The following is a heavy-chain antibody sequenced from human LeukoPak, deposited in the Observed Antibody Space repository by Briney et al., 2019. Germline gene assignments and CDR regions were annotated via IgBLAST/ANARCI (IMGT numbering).Heavy chain of an antibody. J-gene: IGHJ3*02. CDR1: GFTFSNYA. D-gene: IGHD3-10*01. Sequence: GGSLRLSCEASGFTFSNYAMNWVRQAPGKGLEWVSSISGSGGNTYYAASVKGRFTISRDSSKNTLSLQMNSLRAEDTAVYYCAKDHDYYASGPIWGQGTMVTVSS. CDR2: ISGSGGNT. V-gene: IGHV3-23*01. CDR3: AKDHDYYASGPI.